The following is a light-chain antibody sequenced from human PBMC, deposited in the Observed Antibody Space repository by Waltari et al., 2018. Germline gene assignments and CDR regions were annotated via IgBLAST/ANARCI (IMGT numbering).Light chain of an antibody. Sequence: DIVMTQTPLSLPVTLGEPASIPCRSSQSLLDGEDGNPYLEWYLQKPGQSPHLLIYEASNRASGVPDRFRGSGSDTNFTLKITRVEAEDVGIYFCMQALDFPFTFGPGTKLDIK. CDR2: EAS. CDR3: MQALDFPFT. J-gene: IGKJ3*01. V-gene: IGKV2-40*01. CDR1: QSLLDGEDGNPY.